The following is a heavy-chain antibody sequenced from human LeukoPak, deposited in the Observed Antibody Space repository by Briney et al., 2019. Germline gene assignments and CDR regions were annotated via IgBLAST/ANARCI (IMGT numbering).Heavy chain of an antibody. J-gene: IGHJ4*02. V-gene: IGHV3-23*01. CDR3: ARAPPYTKYFDY. Sequence: GGSLRLSCVVSGFTFSSYPMSWVRQAPGKGLEWVSVISESGDITHYADSMKGRFTISRDNTRNTLNLQMNNLRAEDTAIYYCARAPPYTKYFDYWGRGTLLTVSS. CDR1: GFTFSSYP. D-gene: IGHD1-1*01. CDR2: ISESGDIT.